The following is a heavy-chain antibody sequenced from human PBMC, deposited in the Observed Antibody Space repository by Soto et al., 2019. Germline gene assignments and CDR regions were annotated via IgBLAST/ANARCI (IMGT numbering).Heavy chain of an antibody. CDR1: GFTFSSYG. J-gene: IGHJ6*02. D-gene: IGHD6-13*01. CDR3: AKPGAADV. V-gene: IGHV3-30*18. Sequence: PGGSLRLSCAASGFTFSSYGMHWVRQAPGKGLEWVAVISYDGSNKYYADSVKGRFTISRDNSKNTLYLQMNSPRAEDTAVYYCAKPGAADVWGQGTPVTVSS. CDR2: ISYDGSNK.